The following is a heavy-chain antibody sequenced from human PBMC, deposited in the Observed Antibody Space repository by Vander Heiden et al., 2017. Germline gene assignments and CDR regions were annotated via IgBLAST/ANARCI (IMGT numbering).Heavy chain of an antibody. CDR3: TTRGYYYAGAFDI. CDR2: IKSKTDGGTT. V-gene: IGHV3-15*07. Sequence: EVQLVESGGGLVKPAGSLRLSCAASGFTFSNAWMNWVRQGTGKGLGWVGRIKSKTDGGTTDYAAPVKGRFTISRDDSKNTLYLQMNSLKTEDTAVYYCTTRGYYYAGAFDIWGQGTMVTVSS. CDR1: GFTFSNAW. D-gene: IGHD3-22*01. J-gene: IGHJ3*02.